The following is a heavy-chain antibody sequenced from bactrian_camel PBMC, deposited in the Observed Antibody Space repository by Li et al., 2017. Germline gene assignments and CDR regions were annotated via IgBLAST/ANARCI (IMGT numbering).Heavy chain of an antibody. D-gene: IGHD2*01. Sequence: QLVESGGGSAQPGGSLRLSCEVSGSADGTNCIGWFRQYPGKEREGVAAIMILGATTYYADSVKGRFTISQDNAKNMVYLQVNSVKAEDTAMYYCAAGWSFGVGTLLRRHYNYWGQGTQVTVS. CDR3: AAGWSFGVGTLLRRHYNY. J-gene: IGHJ4*01. CDR2: IMILGATT. V-gene: IGHV3S54*01. CDR1: GSADGTNC.